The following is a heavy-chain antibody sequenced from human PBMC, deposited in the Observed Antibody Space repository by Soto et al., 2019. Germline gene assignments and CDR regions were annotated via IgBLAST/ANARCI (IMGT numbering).Heavy chain of an antibody. V-gene: IGHV4-34*01. CDR2: INHSGST. Sequence: PSETLSLTCAVYGGSFSGYYWSWIRQPPGKGLEWIGEINHSGSTNYNPSLKSRVTISVDMSRNQFSLKLSSVTAADTAVYYCARASIRGVDYWGQGTLVTVSS. D-gene: IGHD3-10*01. J-gene: IGHJ4*02. CDR1: GGSFSGYY. CDR3: ARASIRGVDY.